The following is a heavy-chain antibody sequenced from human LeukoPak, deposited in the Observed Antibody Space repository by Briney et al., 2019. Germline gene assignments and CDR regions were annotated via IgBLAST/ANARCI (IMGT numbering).Heavy chain of an antibody. J-gene: IGHJ6*03. Sequence: GGSLRLPCAASGFTFSSYGMHWVRQAPGKGLEWVAFIRYDGSNKYYADSVKGRFTISRDNSKNTLYLQMNSLRAEDTAVYYCAKVQTGSFGELFLGDYYYYYYMDVWGKGTTVTISS. CDR3: AKVQTGSFGELFLGDYYYYYYMDV. CDR1: GFTFSSYG. V-gene: IGHV3-30*02. CDR2: IRYDGSNK. D-gene: IGHD3-10*01.